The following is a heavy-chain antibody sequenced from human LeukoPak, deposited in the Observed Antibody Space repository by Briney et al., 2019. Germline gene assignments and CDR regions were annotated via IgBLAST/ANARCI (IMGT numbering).Heavy chain of an antibody. CDR3: ARVGGWRVGYYYYYMDV. Sequence: SSETLSLTCTVSGGSISSYYWSWIRQPPGKGLEWIGYIYYSGSTNYNPSLKSRVTISVDTSKNQFSLKLSSVTAADTAVYYCARVGGWRVGYYYYYMDVWGKGTTVTVSS. D-gene: IGHD1-26*01. V-gene: IGHV4-59*01. CDR1: GGSISSYY. CDR2: IYYSGST. J-gene: IGHJ6*03.